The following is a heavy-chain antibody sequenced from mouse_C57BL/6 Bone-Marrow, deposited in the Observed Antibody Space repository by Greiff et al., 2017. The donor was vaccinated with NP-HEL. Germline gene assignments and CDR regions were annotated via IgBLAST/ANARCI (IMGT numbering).Heavy chain of an antibody. CDR3: ASGPVVADDYPPYFDY. CDR1: GYTFTGYW. J-gene: IGHJ2*01. V-gene: IGHV1-9*01. D-gene: IGHD1-1*01. CDR2: ILPGSGST. Sequence: QVQLQQSGAELMKPGASVKLSCKATGYTFTGYWIEWVKQRPGHGLEWIGEILPGSGSTNYNEKFKGKATFTADTSSNTAYMQLSSLTTEDSAIYYCASGPVVADDYPPYFDYWGQGTTLTVSS.